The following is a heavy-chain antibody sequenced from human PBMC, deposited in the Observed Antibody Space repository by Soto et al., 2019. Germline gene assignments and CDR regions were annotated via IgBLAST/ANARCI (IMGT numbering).Heavy chain of an antibody. V-gene: IGHV4-34*01. Sequence: QVQLQQWGAGLLKPSETLSLTCAVYGGSFSGYYWRWIRQPPGTGLEWIGEINHSGSTNYNPSLKSRVTISVDTSKHQCSLKLSSVTAADTAVYYCARGYCSGGSCSRYFQHWGQGTLVTVSS. J-gene: IGHJ1*01. CDR1: GGSFSGYY. CDR3: ARGYCSGGSCSRYFQH. D-gene: IGHD2-15*01. CDR2: INHSGST.